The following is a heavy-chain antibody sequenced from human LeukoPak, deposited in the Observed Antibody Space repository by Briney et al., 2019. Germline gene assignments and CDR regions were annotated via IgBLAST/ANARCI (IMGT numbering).Heavy chain of an antibody. D-gene: IGHD1-26*01. CDR1: GFTFSTYS. CDR2: ISSGGMWI. J-gene: IGHJ5*02. V-gene: IGHV3-21*01. CDR3: ARDAGGRTQREGWFDP. Sequence: GGSLRLSCAASGFTFSTYSMNWVRQAPGKGLEWLSSISSGGMWIYYADSLKGRFTISRDDAKNSLYLQMKSLRVEDTGVYYCARDAGGRTQREGWFDPWGQGTLVTVSS.